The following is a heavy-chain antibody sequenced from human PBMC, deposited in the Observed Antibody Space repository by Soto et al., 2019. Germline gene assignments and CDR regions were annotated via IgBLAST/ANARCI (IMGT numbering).Heavy chain of an antibody. CDR2: ISGSGGST. D-gene: IGHD3-9*01. V-gene: IGHV3-23*01. J-gene: IGHJ4*02. Sequence: GGSLRLSCAASGFTFSSYAMSWVRQAPGKGLEWVSAISGSGGSTYYADSVKGRFTISRDNSKNTLYLQMNSLRAEDTAVYYCAKDLESMGDILSNDYWGQGTLVTVSS. CDR1: GFTFSSYA. CDR3: AKDLESMGDILSNDY.